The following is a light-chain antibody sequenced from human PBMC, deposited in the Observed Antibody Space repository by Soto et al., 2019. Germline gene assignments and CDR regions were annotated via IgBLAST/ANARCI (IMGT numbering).Light chain of an antibody. CDR2: DAS. J-gene: IGKJ5*01. CDR1: QSVSSN. CDR3: QQRSNWPPIT. V-gene: IGKV3-11*01. Sequence: VMTQSPATLSVSPGEGATLSCRASQSVSSNLVWYQQKPGQAPRLLIYDASNRATGIPARFSGSGSGTDFTLTISSLEAEDFAVYYCQQRSNWPPITFGQGTRLEIK.